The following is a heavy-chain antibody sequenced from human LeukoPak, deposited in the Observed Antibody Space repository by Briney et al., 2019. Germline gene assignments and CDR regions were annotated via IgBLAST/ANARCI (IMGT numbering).Heavy chain of an antibody. V-gene: IGHV3-21*01. Sequence: GGSLRLSCAASGFTFSSYSMNWVRQAPGKGLEWVSSISSSSSYIYYADSVKGRFTISRDNAKNSLYLQMNSLRAEDTAVYYCAGGSTYYDFWSGYDHYYHYYMDVWGKGTTVTVSS. CDR1: GFTFSSYS. J-gene: IGHJ6*03. D-gene: IGHD3-3*01. CDR3: AGGSTYYDFWSGYDHYYHYYMDV. CDR2: ISSSSSYI.